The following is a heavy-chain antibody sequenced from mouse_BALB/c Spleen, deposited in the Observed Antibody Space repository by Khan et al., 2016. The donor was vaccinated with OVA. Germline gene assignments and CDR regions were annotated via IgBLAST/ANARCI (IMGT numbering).Heavy chain of an antibody. CDR3: ARQPYYHYYIMDY. CDR1: GFSLTNYG. V-gene: IGHV2-6-1*01. CDR2: IWSDGSA. J-gene: IGHJ4*01. Sequence: QVQLKESGPGLVAPSQSLSITCTISGFSLTNYGVHWVRQPPGKGLEWLVVIWSDGSATYNSGLQSRLSITKDNSRNHVFLKMNSLQTDDTAMYYCARQPYYHYYIMDYWGQGTSVTVSS. D-gene: IGHD2-10*01.